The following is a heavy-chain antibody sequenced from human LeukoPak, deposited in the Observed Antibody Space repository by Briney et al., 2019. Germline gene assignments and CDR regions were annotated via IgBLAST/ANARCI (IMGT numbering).Heavy chain of an antibody. CDR1: GYTFTSYY. Sequence: GASVKVSCKASGYTFTSYYMHWVRQAPGQGLEWMGIINPSGGSTNYAQKLQGRVTMTTDTSTSTAYMELRSLRSDDTAVYYCAREPSIFGVVIPSHNWFDPWGQGTLVTVSS. D-gene: IGHD3-3*01. CDR2: INPSGGST. CDR3: AREPSIFGVVIPSHNWFDP. V-gene: IGHV1-46*01. J-gene: IGHJ5*02.